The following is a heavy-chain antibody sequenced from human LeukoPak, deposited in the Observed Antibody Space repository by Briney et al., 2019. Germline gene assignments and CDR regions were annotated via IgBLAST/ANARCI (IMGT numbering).Heavy chain of an antibody. Sequence: GGPLRLSCIGSGFNFTYYAIYWVRQAPGKGLEWVAAVSYDGNDGYYADSVKGRFSISRDNSQNTVTLQMNNLRVDDTAIYYCAKLAWNDGSYYFDYWGQGTLVTVSS. CDR1: GFNFTYYA. CDR2: VSYDGNDG. J-gene: IGHJ4*02. V-gene: IGHV3-30*18. D-gene: IGHD1-1*01. CDR3: AKLAWNDGSYYFDY.